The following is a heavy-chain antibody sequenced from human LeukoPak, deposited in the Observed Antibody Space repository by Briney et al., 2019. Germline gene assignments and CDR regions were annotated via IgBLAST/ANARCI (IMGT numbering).Heavy chain of an antibody. CDR2: IYYSGST. CDR1: GGSISSSSYY. D-gene: IGHD3-16*01. CDR3: ARHYDYVSDYMDV. J-gene: IGHJ6*03. V-gene: IGHV4-39*07. Sequence: PSETLSLTCTVSGGSISSSSYYWGWIRQPPGEGLEWIGSIYYSGSTYYNPSLKSRVTISVDTSKNQFSLKLSSVTAADTAVYYCARHYDYVSDYMDVWGKGTTVTVSS.